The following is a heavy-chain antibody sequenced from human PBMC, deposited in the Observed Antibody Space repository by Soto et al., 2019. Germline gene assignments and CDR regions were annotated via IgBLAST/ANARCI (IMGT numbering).Heavy chain of an antibody. Sequence: ASVKVSCKASGYTFTSYYMHWVRQAAGQGLEWMGIINPSGGSTSYAQKFQGRVTMTRDTSTSTVYMELSSLRSEDTAVYYCARALVVPAAMPRRVEPSALDFWGQGTLVSVS. CDR2: INPSGGST. J-gene: IGHJ1*01. D-gene: IGHD2-2*01. CDR3: ARALVVPAAMPRRVEPSALDF. V-gene: IGHV1-46*01. CDR1: GYTFTSYY.